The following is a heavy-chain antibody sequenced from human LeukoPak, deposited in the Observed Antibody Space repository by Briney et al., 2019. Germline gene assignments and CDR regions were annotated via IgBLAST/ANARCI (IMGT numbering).Heavy chain of an antibody. CDR3: ARDLFSSSWYANDAFDI. CDR1: GGSISSGSYY. D-gene: IGHD6-13*01. V-gene: IGHV4-61*02. J-gene: IGHJ3*02. CDR2: IYTSGST. Sequence: SETLSLTCTVSGGSISSGSYYRSWIRQPAGKGLEWIGRIYTSGSTNYNPSLKSRVTISVDTSKNQFSLKLSSVTAADTAVYYCARDLFSSSWYANDAFDIWGQGTMVTVSS.